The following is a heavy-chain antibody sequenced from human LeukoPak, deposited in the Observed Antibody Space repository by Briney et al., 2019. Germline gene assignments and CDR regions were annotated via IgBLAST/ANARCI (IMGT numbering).Heavy chain of an antibody. J-gene: IGHJ3*02. CDR2: FDPEDGET. D-gene: IGHD6-13*01. Sequence: ASVKVSCKVSGYTLTELPMHWVRQAPGKGLEWMGGFDPEDGETIYAQKFQGRVTMTADISTDTASMELSSLRSEDTAVYYCATDIRGIADAFDIWGQGTMVTVSS. CDR3: ATDIRGIADAFDI. CDR1: GYTLTELP. V-gene: IGHV1-24*01.